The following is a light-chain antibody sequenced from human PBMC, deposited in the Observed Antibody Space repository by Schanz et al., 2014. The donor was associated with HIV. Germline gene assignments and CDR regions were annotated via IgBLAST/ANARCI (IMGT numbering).Light chain of an antibody. V-gene: IGKV3-20*01. J-gene: IGKJ5*01. CDR2: DTA. Sequence: EIVLTQSPGTVSLSPGERATLSCRASQSVSSNYLAWYQQKPGQAPRLLIYDTASRAAGISDRFSGSGSGTDFTLTISRRAPEDSAVYSCQPYTTWPSAFAQGPRLQIK. CDR1: QSVSSNY. CDR3: QPYTTWPSA.